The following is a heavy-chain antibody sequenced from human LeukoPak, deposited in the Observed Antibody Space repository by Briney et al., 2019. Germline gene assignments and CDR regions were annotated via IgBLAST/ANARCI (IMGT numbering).Heavy chain of an antibody. CDR3: ARDWARYASGWSPPTFDY. CDR1: GFTFSTYS. D-gene: IGHD6-19*01. CDR2: IRHDSSDI. J-gene: IGHJ4*02. Sequence: GGSLRLSCAASGFTFSTYSMNWVRQAPGKGLEWISFIRHDSSDIYYADSVKGRFTISRDNAKNSIYLQMNSLRAEDTAVYYCARDWARYASGWSPPTFDYWGQGTLVTVSS. V-gene: IGHV3-48*01.